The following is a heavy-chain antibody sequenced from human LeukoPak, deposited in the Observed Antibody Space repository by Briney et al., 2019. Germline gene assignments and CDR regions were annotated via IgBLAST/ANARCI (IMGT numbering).Heavy chain of an antibody. CDR3: AQQVGYCSSGSCYFTY. J-gene: IGHJ1*01. CDR1: GFIFSNYG. D-gene: IGHD2-15*01. CDR2: ISASGSAT. Sequence: GGSLRLSCAASGFIFSNYGMNWVRQAPGKGLEWVAAISASGSATSYADSVKGRFTISRDKSKNTLSLQMNSLRAEDTAVYYCAQQVGYCSSGSCYFTYWGQGTLVTVSS. V-gene: IGHV3-23*01.